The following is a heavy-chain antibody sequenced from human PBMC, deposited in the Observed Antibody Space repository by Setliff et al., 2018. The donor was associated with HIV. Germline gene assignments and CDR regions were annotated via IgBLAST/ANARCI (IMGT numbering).Heavy chain of an antibody. CDR1: GNSTTSSDYY. CDR3: ARRSGGYDLFFDS. J-gene: IGHJ5*02. V-gene: IGHV4-39*01. CDR2: IYYSGTT. D-gene: IGHD5-12*01. Sequence: SETLSLTCTVSGNSTTSSDYYWGWVRQPPGKGLEWIGSIYYSGTTYHNPSLKSRVTISVHTSKNLLSLSLVTVTATDTAIYYCARRSGGYDLFFDSWGQGMLVTVSS.